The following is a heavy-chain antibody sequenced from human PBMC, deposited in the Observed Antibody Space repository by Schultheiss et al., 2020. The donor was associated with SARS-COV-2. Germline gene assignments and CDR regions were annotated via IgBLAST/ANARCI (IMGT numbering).Heavy chain of an antibody. V-gene: IGHV1-18*01. J-gene: IGHJ4*02. CDR1: GYAFGSYG. D-gene: IGHD3-3*01. CDR2: ISAYDGNT. CDR3: ARDPHDLWSPYFFDK. Sequence: ASVKVSCRASGYAFGSYGVSWVRQAPGQGPEWMGWISAYDGNTETVQKFQDRVTMTTDTSTSTAYMELRSLRSDDTAIYYCARDPHDLWSPYFFDKWGQGTPVTVSS.